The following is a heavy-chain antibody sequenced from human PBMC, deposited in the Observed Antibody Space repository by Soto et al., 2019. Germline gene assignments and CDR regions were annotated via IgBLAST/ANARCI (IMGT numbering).Heavy chain of an antibody. J-gene: IGHJ4*01. D-gene: IGHD6-6*01. CDR2: ARYRGTT. Sequence: SETLSLTCTVSGDSFATSSSCWGWISQPPGKGLEWIRCARYRGTTYYNPSLKSRLAISVDTSKRQFSLKLSSVTAADTAVFYCPRQGEQSSSYFFDSWGHVALFNVSS. V-gene: IGHV4-39*01. CDR3: PRQGEQSSSYFFDS. CDR1: GDSFATSSSC.